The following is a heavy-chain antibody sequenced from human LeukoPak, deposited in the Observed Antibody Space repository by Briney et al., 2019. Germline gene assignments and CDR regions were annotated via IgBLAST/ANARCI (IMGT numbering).Heavy chain of an antibody. CDR3: AKVNGYNINY. CDR1: GFTFSSYG. J-gene: IGHJ4*02. CDR2: IRYDGSNK. V-gene: IGHV3-30*02. Sequence: AGGSLRLSCAASGFTFSSYGMHWVRQAPGKGLEWVAFIRYDGSNKYYADSVKGRFTISRDNSKNTLYLHMNSLRAEDTAVYYCAKVNGYNINYWGQGTLVTVSS. D-gene: IGHD5-24*01.